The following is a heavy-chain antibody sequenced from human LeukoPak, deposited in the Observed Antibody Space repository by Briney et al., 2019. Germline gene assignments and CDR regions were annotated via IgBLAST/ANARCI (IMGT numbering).Heavy chain of an antibody. J-gene: IGHJ6*02. CDR2: INDDGSDT. Sequence: GGSLRLSCAASGFTFKLYWMHWVRQVPGKGPVWVARINDDGSDTVYADSVKGRFTISRDNSKNTLYLQMNSLRAEDTAVYYCAKECGGSTSCLYGMDVWGQGTTVTVSS. CDR3: AKECGGSTSCLYGMDV. CDR1: GFTFKLYW. V-gene: IGHV3-74*01. D-gene: IGHD2-2*01.